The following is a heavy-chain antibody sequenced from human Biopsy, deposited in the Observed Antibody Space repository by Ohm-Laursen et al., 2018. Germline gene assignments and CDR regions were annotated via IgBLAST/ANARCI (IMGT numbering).Heavy chain of an antibody. CDR2: NIPILGTG. Sequence: ASVKVSCNVPGGTFSNYGVNWVRQAPGQGLEWLGGNIPILGTGNYAQKFQDRVTVAADTSTSTATMELSSLTTEDTAIYYCARGPHSGSHSCFDYWGRGTLVTVSS. CDR3: ARGPHSGSHSCFDY. D-gene: IGHD1-26*01. CDR1: GGTFSNYG. V-gene: IGHV1-69*06. J-gene: IGHJ4*02.